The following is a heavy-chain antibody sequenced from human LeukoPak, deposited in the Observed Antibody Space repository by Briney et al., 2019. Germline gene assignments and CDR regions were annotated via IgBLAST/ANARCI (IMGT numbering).Heavy chain of an antibody. CDR1: GGSISSSSYY. CDR2: NYYSGST. D-gene: IGHD3-10*01. V-gene: IGHV4-39*07. CDR3: ARMSYYYGSGSLGNFQH. Sequence: KSSETLSLTCTVSGGSISSSSYYWGWIRQPPGKGLEWIGSNYYSGSTYYNPSLKSRVTISVDTSKNQFSLKLSSVTAADTAVYYCARMSYYYGSGSLGNFQHWGQGTLVTVSS. J-gene: IGHJ1*01.